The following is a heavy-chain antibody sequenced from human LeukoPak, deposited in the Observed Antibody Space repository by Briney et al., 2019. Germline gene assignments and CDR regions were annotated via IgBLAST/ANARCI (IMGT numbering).Heavy chain of an antibody. V-gene: IGHV4-30-2*01. J-gene: IGHJ2*01. CDR1: GFTFNDYD. CDR2: IYHSGST. Sequence: LRLSCAASGFTFNDYDMHWVRQAPGKGLEWIGYIYHSGSTYYNPSLKSRVTISVDRSKNQFSLKLSSVTAADTAVYFCAREVRVYWYFDLWGRGTLVTVSS. CDR3: AREVRVYWYFDL.